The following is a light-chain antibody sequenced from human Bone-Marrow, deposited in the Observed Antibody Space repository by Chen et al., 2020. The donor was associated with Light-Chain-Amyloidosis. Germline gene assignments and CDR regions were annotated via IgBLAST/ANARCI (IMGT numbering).Light chain of an antibody. CDR2: RDT. J-gene: IGLJ2*01. V-gene: IGLV3-25*03. CDR1: DVPTKS. CDR3: QSADSSGTYEVI. Sequence: SYELTTPPSVSVSPGTTARIPCSGDDVPTKSAYWYQQKQGQAPVLVIHRDTERPSGIAERFSGSISGTTATLTISGVQADDEADYHCQSADSSGTYEVIFGGGTKLTVL.